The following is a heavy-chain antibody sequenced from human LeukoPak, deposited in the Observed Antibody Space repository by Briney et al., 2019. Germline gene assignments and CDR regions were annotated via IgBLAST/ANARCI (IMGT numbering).Heavy chain of an antibody. D-gene: IGHD1-26*01. J-gene: IGHJ4*02. Sequence: SETLSLTCTVSGGSISRFSYYWGWIRQPQGKGLEWIGSIYYSGSTYYNPSLKSRVTISVDTSKNQFSLKLTSVTAADTAVFYCARQEVGATAFYFDSWGQGTLVTVSS. CDR3: ARQEVGATAFYFDS. CDR1: GGSISRFSYY. V-gene: IGHV4-39*01. CDR2: IYYSGST.